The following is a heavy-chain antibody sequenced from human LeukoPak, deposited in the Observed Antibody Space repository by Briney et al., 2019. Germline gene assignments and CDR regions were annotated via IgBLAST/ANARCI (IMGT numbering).Heavy chain of an antibody. V-gene: IGHV3-48*01. J-gene: IGHJ5*02. Sequence: GRSLRLSCAASGFTFSSYAMHWVRQAPGKGLEWVSCISSSSSNTIYYADSVKGRFTISRDNAKNSLYLQMNSLRAEDTAVYYCARDRVGDYYGSGSPNWFDPWGQGTLVTVSS. D-gene: IGHD3-10*01. CDR3: ARDRVGDYYGSGSPNWFDP. CDR2: ISSSSSNTI. CDR1: GFTFSSYA.